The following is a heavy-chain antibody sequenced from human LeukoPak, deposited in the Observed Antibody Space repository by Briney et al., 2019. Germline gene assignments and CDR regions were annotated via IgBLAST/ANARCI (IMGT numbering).Heavy chain of an antibody. CDR2: IYYSGST. CDR3: ARLWSYYYDSSGYWY. Sequence: SETLSLTRTVSGGSISSSSYYWGWIRQPPGKGLEWIGSIYYSGSTYYNPSLKSRVTISVDTSKNQFSLKLSSVTAADTAVYYCARLWSYYYDSSGYWYWGQGTLVTVSS. CDR1: GGSISSSSYY. V-gene: IGHV4-39*01. D-gene: IGHD3-22*01. J-gene: IGHJ4*02.